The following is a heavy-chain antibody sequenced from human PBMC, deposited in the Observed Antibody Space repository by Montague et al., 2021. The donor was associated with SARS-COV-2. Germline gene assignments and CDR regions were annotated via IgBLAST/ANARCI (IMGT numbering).Heavy chain of an antibody. D-gene: IGHD3-10*01. J-gene: IGHJ6*02. CDR2: INPNSGGT. Sequence: SVKVSCKASGYTFTGYYMHWVRQAPGQGLEWMGWINPNSGGTNYAQKFQGWVTMTRDTSISTAYMELSRLRSDDTAVYYCARSKVTNGLGSFRVYYYYGMDVWGQGTTVTVSS. CDR3: ARSKVTNGLGSFRVYYYYGMDV. V-gene: IGHV1-2*04. CDR1: GYTFTGYY.